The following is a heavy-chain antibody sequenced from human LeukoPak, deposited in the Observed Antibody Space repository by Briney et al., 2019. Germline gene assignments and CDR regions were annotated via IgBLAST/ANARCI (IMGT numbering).Heavy chain of an antibody. CDR3: AKRGDFWSGNPHYFDY. D-gene: IGHD3-3*01. J-gene: IGHJ4*02. CDR2: ISGSGGST. Sequence: GGSLRLSCAASGFTFSSYAMSWVRQAPGKGLKWVSAISGSGGSTYYADSVKGRFTISRDNSKNTLYLQMNSLRAEDTAVYYCAKRGDFWSGNPHYFDYWGQGTLVTVSS. CDR1: GFTFSSYA. V-gene: IGHV3-23*01.